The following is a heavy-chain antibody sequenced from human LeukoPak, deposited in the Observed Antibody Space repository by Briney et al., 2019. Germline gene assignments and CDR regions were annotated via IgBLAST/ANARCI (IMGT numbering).Heavy chain of an antibody. CDR1: GFTFSSYW. J-gene: IGHJ3*02. CDR2: IKQDGSEK. Sequence: GGSLRLSCAASGFTFSSYWMSWVRQAPGEGLEWVANIKQDGSEKYYVDSVKGRFTISRDNAKNSLYLQMNSLRAEDTAVYYCARERYFDWLLSSCAFDIWGQGTMVTVSS. CDR3: ARERYFDWLLSSCAFDI. V-gene: IGHV3-7*03. D-gene: IGHD3-9*01.